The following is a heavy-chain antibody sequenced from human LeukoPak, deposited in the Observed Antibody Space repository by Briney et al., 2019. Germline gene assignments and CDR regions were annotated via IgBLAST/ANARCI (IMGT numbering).Heavy chain of an antibody. CDR1: GFSFTSHW. D-gene: IGHD1-26*01. CDR2: IYPADSDT. Sequence: GESLKISCWGSGFSFTSHWIAWVRQMPGKGLDLMGIIYPADSDTRYSPSFQGQVTISADKSISTAYLQWSSLKASDTAMYYCARRGIGMEGAVDYWGQGTLVTVSS. CDR3: ARRGIGMEGAVDY. J-gene: IGHJ4*02. V-gene: IGHV5-51*01.